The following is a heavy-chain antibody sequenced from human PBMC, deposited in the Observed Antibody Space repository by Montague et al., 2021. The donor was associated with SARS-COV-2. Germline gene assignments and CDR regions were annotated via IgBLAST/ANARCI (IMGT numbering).Heavy chain of an antibody. CDR3: ASPTYYYDSSGSDAFDI. CDR2: IYYSGST. D-gene: IGHD3-22*01. V-gene: IGHV4-39*01. J-gene: IGHJ3*02. Sequence: SETLSLTCTVSGGSISSSSYYWGWIRQPPGKGLEWIGSIYYSGSTYYNPSLKSRVTMSVDTSKNQFSLKLSSVTAAGTAVYYCASPTYYYDSSGSDAFDIWGQGTMVTVSS. CDR1: GGSISSSSYY.